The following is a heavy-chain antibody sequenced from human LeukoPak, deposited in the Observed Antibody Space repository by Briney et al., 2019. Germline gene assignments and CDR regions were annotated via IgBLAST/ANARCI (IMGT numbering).Heavy chain of an antibody. Sequence: PSETLSLTCSVSGGSISSSSYFWAWIRQPPGKELEWIGSIYYSGNTYYNPSLKSRVTISIDTSKNQFSLKLSSVTAADTAVYYCARRGAYYYYYYMDVWGKGTTVTISS. CDR3: ARRGAYYYYYYMDV. CDR2: IYYSGNT. CDR1: GGSISSSSYF. J-gene: IGHJ6*03. V-gene: IGHV4-39*01. D-gene: IGHD3-16*01.